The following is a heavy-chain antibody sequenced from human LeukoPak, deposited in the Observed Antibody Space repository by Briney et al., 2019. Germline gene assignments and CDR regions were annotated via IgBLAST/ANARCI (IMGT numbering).Heavy chain of an antibody. D-gene: IGHD1-26*01. CDR2: ISSSSSTI. V-gene: IGHV3-48*04. CDR3: ARDRGGSYSAIDY. Sequence: GGSLRLSCAASGFTFSSYSMNWVRQAPGKGLEWVSFISSSSSTIYYADSVKGRFTISRDNAKNSLYLQMNSMRAEDTAVYYCARDRGGSYSAIDYWGQGTLVTVSS. CDR1: GFTFSSYS. J-gene: IGHJ4*02.